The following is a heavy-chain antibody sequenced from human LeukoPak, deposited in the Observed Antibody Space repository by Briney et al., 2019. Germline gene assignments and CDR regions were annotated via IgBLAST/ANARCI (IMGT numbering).Heavy chain of an antibody. CDR2: ISWTSGNI. V-gene: IGHV3-9*01. D-gene: IGHD6-13*01. CDR3: AKDRGSTSWYGFDF. Sequence: GRSLRLSCAASGFTFDDYAMHWVRHAPGKGLEWVSAISWTSGNIVYADSVKGRFTISRDSAKNSLYLQMNSLRPEDTALYYCAKDRGSTSWYGFDFWGQGALVTVSS. CDR1: GFTFDDYA. J-gene: IGHJ4*02.